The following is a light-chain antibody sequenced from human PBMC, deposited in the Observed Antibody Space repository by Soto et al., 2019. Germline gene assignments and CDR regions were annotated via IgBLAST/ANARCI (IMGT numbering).Light chain of an antibody. V-gene: IGKV3-20*01. CDR3: QQYGGPPYN. CDR1: QSVSSDY. Sequence: EIVLTQSPGTLSLSPGDGATLSCRASQSVSSDYLAWYQQKSGQPPSLLIYGASHRATGIPHRFSGAGSGTDFTLAISRLEHEDCAVYYCQQYGGPPYNVGQGTQLDIK. J-gene: IGKJ2*01. CDR2: GAS.